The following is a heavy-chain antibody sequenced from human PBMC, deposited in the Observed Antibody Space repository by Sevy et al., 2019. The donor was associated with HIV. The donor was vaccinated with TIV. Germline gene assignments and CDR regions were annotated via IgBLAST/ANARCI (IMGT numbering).Heavy chain of an antibody. D-gene: IGHD6-19*01. CDR3: ARGPLYSSGCVDY. CDR1: GYSFTSYW. J-gene: IGHJ4*02. V-gene: IGHV5-51*01. Sequence: GESLKISCKGSGYSFTSYWIGWVRQMPGKGLEWLGIIYPGDSDTRYSPSFQGQVTISVDKSISTAYLQWSSLKASDTAMYYCARGPLYSSGCVDYWGQGTLVTVSS. CDR2: IYPGDSDT.